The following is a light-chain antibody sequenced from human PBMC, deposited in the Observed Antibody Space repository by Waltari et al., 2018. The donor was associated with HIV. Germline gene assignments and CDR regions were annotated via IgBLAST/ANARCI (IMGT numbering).Light chain of an antibody. Sequence: EIVLTLSPVTLSLSPGERATLSCRASQRVSSSYLAWYQQKPGQAPRLLNYGASSRSTGMPGRFSGSGSGTDFTLTISRLEPEDFAVYYCQQFGSSPQGSRVTFGQGTKLEIK. CDR2: GAS. CDR3: QQFGSSPQGSRVT. J-gene: IGKJ2*01. V-gene: IGKV3-20*01. CDR1: QRVSSSY.